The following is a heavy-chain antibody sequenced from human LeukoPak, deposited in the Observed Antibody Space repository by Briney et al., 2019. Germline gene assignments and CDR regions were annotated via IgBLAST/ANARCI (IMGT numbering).Heavy chain of an antibody. CDR3: ARVYGSGSSNRFDP. CDR1: GYTFTSYG. J-gene: IGHJ5*02. Sequence: ASVKVSCTASGYTFTSYGISWVRQAPGQGLEWMGWISANNGNTNYALKLQGRVSMTTDTFTSTAYMELTSLSSDDTAVYYCARVYGSGSSNRFDPWGQGTLVTVSS. D-gene: IGHD3-10*01. V-gene: IGHV1-18*01. CDR2: ISANNGNT.